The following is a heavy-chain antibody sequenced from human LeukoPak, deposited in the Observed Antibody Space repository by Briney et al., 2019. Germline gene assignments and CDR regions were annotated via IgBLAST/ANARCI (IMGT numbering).Heavy chain of an antibody. Sequence: SETLSLTCTVSGGSISSSSYYWGWIRQPPGKGLEWIGGSYYSGGAYYNPSLKGRVTISVDTSKTQFSLQLSSVTAADTAVYYCARRGVVAAAGFDYWGQGTLVTVSS. CDR1: GGSISSSSYY. CDR2: SYYSGGA. D-gene: IGHD6-13*01. V-gene: IGHV4-39*01. J-gene: IGHJ4*02. CDR3: ARRGVVAAAGFDY.